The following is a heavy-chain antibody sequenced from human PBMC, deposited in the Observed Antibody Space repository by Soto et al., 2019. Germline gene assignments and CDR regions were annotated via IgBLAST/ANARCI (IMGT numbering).Heavy chain of an antibody. Sequence: SETLSLTCAVYGGSFSGYYWTWIRQPPGTGLEWIGEINHSGSTNYNPSLKSRVTISVDTSKNQFSLKLTSVTAADTAVYYCARQMKDIVVVVAATYGPWFDPWGQGTLVTV. CDR2: INHSGST. D-gene: IGHD2-15*01. CDR1: GGSFSGYY. V-gene: IGHV4-34*01. CDR3: ARQMKDIVVVVAATYGPWFDP. J-gene: IGHJ5*02.